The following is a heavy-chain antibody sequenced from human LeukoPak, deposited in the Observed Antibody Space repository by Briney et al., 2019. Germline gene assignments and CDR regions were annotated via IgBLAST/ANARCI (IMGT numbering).Heavy chain of an antibody. CDR2: ISGSGGST. D-gene: IGHD5-18*01. Sequence: GGSLRLSCAASGFTFSSYAMSWVRQAPGKGLEWVSAISGSGGSTYYADSVTGRFTISRDNSKNTLYLQMNSLRAEDTAVYYCAKDGGYSYGFDYWGQGTLVTVSS. V-gene: IGHV3-23*01. CDR1: GFTFSSYA. J-gene: IGHJ4*02. CDR3: AKDGGYSYGFDY.